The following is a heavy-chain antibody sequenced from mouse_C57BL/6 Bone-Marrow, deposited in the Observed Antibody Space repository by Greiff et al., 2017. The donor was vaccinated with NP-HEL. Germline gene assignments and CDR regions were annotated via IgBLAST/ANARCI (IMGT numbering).Heavy chain of an antibody. D-gene: IGHD1-1*01. J-gene: IGHJ4*01. CDR3: ARDGYYYGSSYDAMDY. CDR2: ISDGGSYT. V-gene: IGHV5-4*01. Sequence: DVMLVESGGGLVKPGGSLKLSCAASGFTFSSYAMSWVRQTPEKRLEWVATISDGGSYTYYPANVKGRFTISRDHAKNNLYLQMSHLKSEDTAMYYCARDGYYYGSSYDAMDYWGQGTSVTVSS. CDR1: GFTFSSYA.